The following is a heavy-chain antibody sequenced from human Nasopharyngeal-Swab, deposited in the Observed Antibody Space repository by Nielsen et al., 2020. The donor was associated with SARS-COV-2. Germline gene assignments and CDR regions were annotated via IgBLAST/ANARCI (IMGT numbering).Heavy chain of an antibody. V-gene: IGHV3-64D*09. CDR2: ISSNGGST. CDR3: VKDMSYCSSTSCWYYYYMDV. Sequence: GESLKISCSASGFTFSSYAMHWVRPAPGQGLEYVSAISSNGGSTYYADSVKGRFTISRDNSKNTLYLQMSSLRAEDTAVYYCVKDMSYCSSTSCWYYYYMDVWGKGTTVTVSS. CDR1: GFTFSSYA. J-gene: IGHJ6*03. D-gene: IGHD2-2*01.